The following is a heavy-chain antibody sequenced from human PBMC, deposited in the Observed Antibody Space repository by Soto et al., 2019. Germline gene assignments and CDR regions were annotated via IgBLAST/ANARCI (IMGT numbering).Heavy chain of an antibody. CDR3: AKDRGYYGSSCYSSSDY. CDR1: GFTFSSYA. CDR2: ISGSGGST. V-gene: IGHV3-23*01. J-gene: IGHJ4*02. Sequence: EVQLLESGGGLVQPGGSLRLSCAASGFTFSSYAMSWVRQAPGKGLEWVSAISGSGGSTYYADSVKGLFTISRDNSNNALYLQMNSLRAEDTAVYYCAKDRGYYGSSCYSSSDYWGQGTLVTVSS. D-gene: IGHD3-22*01.